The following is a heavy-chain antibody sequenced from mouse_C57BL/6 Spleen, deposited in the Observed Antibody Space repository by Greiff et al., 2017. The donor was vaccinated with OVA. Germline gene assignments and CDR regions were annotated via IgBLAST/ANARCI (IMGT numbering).Heavy chain of an antibody. D-gene: IGHD1-1*02. V-gene: IGHV1-81*01. CDR3: AIGSYTRDY. J-gene: IGHJ4*01. Sequence: QVQLKESGAELARPGASVKLSCKASGYTFTSYGISWVKQRTGQGLEWIGEIYPRSGNTYYNEKFKGKATLTEDKSSSTAYMELRSLTSEDSAVYFCAIGSYTRDYWGQGTSVTVSS. CDR2: IYPRSGNT. CDR1: GYTFTSYG.